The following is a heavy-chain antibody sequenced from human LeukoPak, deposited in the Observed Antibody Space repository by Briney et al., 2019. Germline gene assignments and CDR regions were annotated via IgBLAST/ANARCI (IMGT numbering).Heavy chain of an antibody. Sequence: GGSLRLSCAASGFTFSSYWMSWVRQAPGKGLEWVANIKQDGSEKYYVDSVKGRFTISRDNAKNSLYLQMNSLSAEGTAVYYCARDLGIDYYYYMDVWGKGTTVTVSS. V-gene: IGHV3-7*01. CDR2: IKQDGSEK. J-gene: IGHJ6*03. CDR1: GFTFSSYW. CDR3: ARDLGIDYYYYMDV.